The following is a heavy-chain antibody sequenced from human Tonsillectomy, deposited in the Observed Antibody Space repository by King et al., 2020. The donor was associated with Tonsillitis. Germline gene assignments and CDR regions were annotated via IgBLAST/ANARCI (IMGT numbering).Heavy chain of an antibody. D-gene: IGHD3-3*01. CDR1: GFTFTNYA. J-gene: IGHJ3*01. V-gene: IGHV3-30*04. Sequence: VQLVESGGGVVQPGRSLRLSCAASGFTFTNYAMHWVRQAPGKGLEWVAVLSYDGSNKYHADSVKGRFTISRDNSKNTLYLQMNSLGPEDTAIYYCAREKSVFWGGYGDFPNHNTGRAFWAQGTRAPV. CDR2: LSYDGSNK. CDR3: AREKSVFWGGYGDFPNHNTGRAF.